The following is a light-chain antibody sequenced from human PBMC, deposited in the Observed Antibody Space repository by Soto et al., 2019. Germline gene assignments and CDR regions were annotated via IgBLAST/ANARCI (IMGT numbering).Light chain of an antibody. CDR3: QQYDSYSAT. CDR2: KAS. CDR1: QSISSW. J-gene: IGKJ1*01. V-gene: IGKV1-5*03. Sequence: DIQMTQSPSTLSASLGDRVTITCRASQSISSWVAWYQQKPGKAPKLLIYKASTLESGVSSRFTGSGSGTEFTHTINSLQPDDFATYYCQQYDSYSATFGQGTKV.